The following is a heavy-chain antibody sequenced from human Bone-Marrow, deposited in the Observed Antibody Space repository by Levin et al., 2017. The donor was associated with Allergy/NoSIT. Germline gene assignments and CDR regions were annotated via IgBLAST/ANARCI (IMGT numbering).Heavy chain of an antibody. D-gene: IGHD3-22*01. Sequence: GGSLRLTCAASGFTFSSYAMSWVRQAPGKGLEWVSAISGSGGSTYYADSVKGRFTISRDNSKNTLYLQMNSLRAEDTAVYYCAKGANYYDSSGRLHDAFDIWGQGTMVTVSS. CDR3: AKGANYYDSSGRLHDAFDI. CDR1: GFTFSSYA. V-gene: IGHV3-23*01. CDR2: ISGSGGST. J-gene: IGHJ3*02.